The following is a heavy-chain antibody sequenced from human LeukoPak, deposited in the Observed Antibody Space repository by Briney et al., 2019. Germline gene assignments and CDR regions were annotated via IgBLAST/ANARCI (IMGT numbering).Heavy chain of an antibody. J-gene: IGHJ4*02. D-gene: IGHD1-1*01. CDR3: ANWGAGTKGLY. CDR2: SSGSSGNT. CDR1: GHTFSDHA. V-gene: IGHV3-23*01. Sequence: GGSLRLSCAASGHTFSDHAMGWVRQAPGKGLEWVSSSGSSGNTYYADSVKGRYSISRDNSKNTVFLQINRLRAEDTAIYYCANWGAGTKGLYWGQGTLVTVSS.